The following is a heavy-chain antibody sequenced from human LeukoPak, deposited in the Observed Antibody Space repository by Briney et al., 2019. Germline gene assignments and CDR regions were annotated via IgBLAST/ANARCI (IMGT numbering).Heavy chain of an antibody. CDR3: ARDLKSSSSSSRYYMDV. CDR1: GYTFTGYY. V-gene: IGHV1-2*02. D-gene: IGHD6-6*01. Sequence: GASVKVSCKASGYTFTGYYMHWVRQAPGQGLEWMGWINPNSGGTNYAQKFQGGVTMTRDTSISTAYMELSRLRSDDTAVYYCARDLKSSSSSSRYYMDVWGKGTTVTVSS. J-gene: IGHJ6*03. CDR2: INPNSGGT.